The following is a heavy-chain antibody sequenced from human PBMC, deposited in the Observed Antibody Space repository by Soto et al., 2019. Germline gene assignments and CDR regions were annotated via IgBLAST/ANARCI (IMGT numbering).Heavy chain of an antibody. CDR3: ARDMAVVVPAAIRRGYYYYGMDF. V-gene: IGHV3-33*08. CDR1: GFNFSNYA. Sequence: AGRSLRLSCAASGFNFSNYAMRCVRQTPGKGLEWVAVIWYDGSNKYYADSVKGRFTISRDNSKNTLYLQMNSLRAEDTAVYYCARDMAVVVPAAIRRGYYYYGMDFWGQGTTVTVSS. J-gene: IGHJ6*02. CDR2: IWYDGSNK. D-gene: IGHD2-2*01.